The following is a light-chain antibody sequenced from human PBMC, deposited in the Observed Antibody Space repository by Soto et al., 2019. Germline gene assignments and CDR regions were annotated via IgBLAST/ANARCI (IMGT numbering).Light chain of an antibody. CDR2: DAS. CDR1: QSISSR. Sequence: DIQMTQSPSTLSASVGDRVTITCRASQSISSRLAWYQQKPGKAPKLLIYDASSLESGVPSRFSGSGSGTEFTLTISSLQPDDVAPYYCQQYNSYSRTFGQGTKVEIK. J-gene: IGKJ1*01. V-gene: IGKV1-5*01. CDR3: QQYNSYSRT.